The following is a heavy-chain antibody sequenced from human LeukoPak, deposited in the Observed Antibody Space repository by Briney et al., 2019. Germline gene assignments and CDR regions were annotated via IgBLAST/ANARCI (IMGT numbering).Heavy chain of an antibody. D-gene: IGHD1-26*01. J-gene: IGHJ1*01. CDR1: GFTFSNYA. Sequence: GGSLRLSCAASGFTFSNYALGWVRQAPGKGLEWVSGVDGGGPNTLYADSVKGRFTISRDNSKSILYLQMNSLRAEDTAVYHCARDPRVGVTAAGFFHHWGQGTLVTVSS. V-gene: IGHV3-23*01. CDR3: ARDPRVGVTAAGFFHH. CDR2: VDGGGPNT.